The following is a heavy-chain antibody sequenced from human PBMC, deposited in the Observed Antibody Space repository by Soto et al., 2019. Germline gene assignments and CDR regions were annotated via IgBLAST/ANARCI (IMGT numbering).Heavy chain of an antibody. J-gene: IGHJ6*02. D-gene: IGHD2-2*02. V-gene: IGHV3-73*02. CDR2: IRSRANNCAT. CDR1: GFVFSGSA. CDR3: KRGQWASIGDYYDHGMDV. Sequence: EVQLVESGGGLVRPGGSLKLSCAASGFVFSGSAIHWVRQAPGKGLEWVGRIRSRANNCATSYAESVKGRFTLSRDDSKNMAYLPMNTLKTEDTGVYYCKRGQWASIGDYYDHGMDVWGQGTPVTVSS.